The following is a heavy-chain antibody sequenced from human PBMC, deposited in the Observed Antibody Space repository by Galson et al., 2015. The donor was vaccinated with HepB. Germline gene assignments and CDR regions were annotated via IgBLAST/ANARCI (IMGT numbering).Heavy chain of an antibody. CDR1: GGSISSYY. Sequence: ETLSLTCTVSGGSISSYYWSWIRQPPGKGLEWIGYIYYSGSTNYNPSLKSRVTISVDTSKNQFSLKLSSVTAADTAVYYCARSRSLYYFDYWGQGTLVTVSS. V-gene: IGHV4-59*01. CDR2: IYYSGST. CDR3: ARSRSLYYFDY. J-gene: IGHJ4*02.